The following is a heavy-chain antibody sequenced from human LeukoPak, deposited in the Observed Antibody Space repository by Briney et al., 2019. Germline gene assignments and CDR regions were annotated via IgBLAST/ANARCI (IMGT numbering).Heavy chain of an antibody. Sequence: SVKVSCKASGYSFTGYYMHWVRQAPGQGLEWMGGIIPIFGTANYAQKFQGRVTITTDESTSTAYMELSSLRSEDTAVYYCARGGIVGAQTLGFFDYWGQGTLVTVSS. CDR1: GYSFTGYY. D-gene: IGHD1-26*01. CDR3: ARGGIVGAQTLGFFDY. V-gene: IGHV1-69*05. J-gene: IGHJ4*02. CDR2: IIPIFGTA.